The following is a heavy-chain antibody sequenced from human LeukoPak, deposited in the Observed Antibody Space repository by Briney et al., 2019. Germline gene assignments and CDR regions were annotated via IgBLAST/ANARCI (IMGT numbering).Heavy chain of an antibody. J-gene: IGHJ4*02. Sequence: PGGSLRLSCAASGFTFSSYAMSWFRQAPGKGLEWVGFIRSKAYGGTTEYAASVKGRFTISRDDSKSIAYLQMNSLKTEDTAVYYCTRLTIFGVVIHADFDYWGQGTLVTVSS. CDR3: TRLTIFGVVIHADFDY. CDR1: GFTFSSYA. CDR2: IRSKAYGGTT. D-gene: IGHD3-3*01. V-gene: IGHV3-49*03.